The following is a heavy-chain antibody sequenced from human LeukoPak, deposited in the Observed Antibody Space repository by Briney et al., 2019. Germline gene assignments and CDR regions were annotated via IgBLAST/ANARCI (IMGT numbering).Heavy chain of an antibody. J-gene: IGHJ5*02. Sequence: SETLSLTCTVSGGSISSYHWSWIRQPAGKGLEWIGRIYTSGSTNYNPSLKSRVTMSVDTSKNQFSLKLSSVTAADTAVYYCARDLYCSSTSCYWFDPWGQGTLVTVSS. CDR2: IYTSGST. V-gene: IGHV4-4*07. CDR3: ARDLYCSSTSCYWFDP. CDR1: GGSISSYH. D-gene: IGHD2-2*01.